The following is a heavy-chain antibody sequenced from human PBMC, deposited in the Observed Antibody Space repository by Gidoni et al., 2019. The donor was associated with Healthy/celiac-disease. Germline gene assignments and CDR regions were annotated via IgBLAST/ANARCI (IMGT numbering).Heavy chain of an antibody. D-gene: IGHD5-12*01. CDR2: IKQDGSEK. CDR3: ARDRYSGYDNFDY. J-gene: IGHJ4*02. CDR1: GFTFSSYW. Sequence: EVQLVESGGGLVQPGGSLRLSCAASGFTFSSYWMSWVRQAPGKGLEWVANIKQDGSEKYYVDSVKGRFTISRDNAKNSLYLQMNSLRAEDTAVYYCARDRYSGYDNFDYWGQGTLVTVSS. V-gene: IGHV3-7*03.